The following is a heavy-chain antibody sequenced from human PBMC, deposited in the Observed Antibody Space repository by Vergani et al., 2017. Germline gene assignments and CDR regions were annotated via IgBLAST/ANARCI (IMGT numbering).Heavy chain of an antibody. Sequence: QVQLVQSGAEVKKPGASVKVSCKASGYTFTGYYMHWVRQAPGQGLEWMGWINPNSGGTNYAQKFQGRVTMTRDTSISTAYMELSRLRSDDTVVYYCATHWSSTSCYRLGMDVWGQGTTVTVSS. CDR2: INPNSGGT. J-gene: IGHJ6*02. D-gene: IGHD2-2*01. CDR3: ATHWSSTSCYRLGMDV. CDR1: GYTFTGYY. V-gene: IGHV1-2*02.